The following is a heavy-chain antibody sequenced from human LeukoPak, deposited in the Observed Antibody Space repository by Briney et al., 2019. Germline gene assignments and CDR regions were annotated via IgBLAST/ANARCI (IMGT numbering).Heavy chain of an antibody. CDR2: IIPIFGTP. CDR3: ARGSGTITMVRGVFYGMDV. V-gene: IGHV1-69*01. J-gene: IGHJ6*02. CDR1: GGTFSSYG. Sequence: SAKVSCKASGGTFSSYGISWVRQASGQGLEWMGGIIPIFGTPNYAQKFQGGVTITADESTSTAYMELSSLRSEDTAVYYCARGSGTITMVRGVFYGMDVWGQGTTVTVSS. D-gene: IGHD3-10*01.